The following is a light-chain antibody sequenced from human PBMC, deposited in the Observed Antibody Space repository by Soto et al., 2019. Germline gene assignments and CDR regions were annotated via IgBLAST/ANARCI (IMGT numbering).Light chain of an antibody. CDR3: CSYAGSSTVV. V-gene: IGLV2-23*01. J-gene: IGLJ2*01. Sequence: QSALTQPASVSGSPEQSITISCTGTSSDVGSYNHVSWYQQHPGKAPKLMIYEGSKRPSGVSNRFSGSKSGNTASRTIYGLQAEDEADYYCCSYAGSSTVVFGGGTKLTVL. CDR1: SSDVGSYNH. CDR2: EGS.